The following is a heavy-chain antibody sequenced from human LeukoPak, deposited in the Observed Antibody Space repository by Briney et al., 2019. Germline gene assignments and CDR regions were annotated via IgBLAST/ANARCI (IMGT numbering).Heavy chain of an antibody. J-gene: IGHJ3*02. D-gene: IGHD3-3*01. Sequence: GGSLRPSCAASGFTFGLYSMNWVRQAPGKGLEWVSYISGSSTTIDYADSVKGRFTISRDNAKNSLYLQMNSLRAEDTAAYYCARGVGAFEIWGQGTMVTVSS. CDR3: ARGVGAFEI. V-gene: IGHV3-48*01. CDR1: GFTFGLYS. CDR2: ISGSSTTI.